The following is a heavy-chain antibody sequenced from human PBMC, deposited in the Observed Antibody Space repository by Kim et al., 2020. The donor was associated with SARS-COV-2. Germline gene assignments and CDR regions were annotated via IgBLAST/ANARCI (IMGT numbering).Heavy chain of an antibody. CDR2: GST. Sequence: GSTNDNPSLRGGVTISVDPSKNRFSLKLSSVTAADTAVYYCAIRLLSDYWGQGTLVTVSS. CDR3: AIRLLSDY. V-gene: IGHV4-34*01. J-gene: IGHJ4*02. D-gene: IGHD2-15*01.